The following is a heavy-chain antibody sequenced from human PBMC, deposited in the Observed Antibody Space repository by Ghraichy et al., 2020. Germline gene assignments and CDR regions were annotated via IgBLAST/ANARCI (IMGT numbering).Heavy chain of an antibody. V-gene: IGHV1-69*06. D-gene: IGHD2-2*01. CDR3: ARGGYCSSTSCYNRNNWFDP. Sequence: SVKVSCKASGGTFSSYAISWVRQAPGQGLEWMGGIIPIFGTANYAQKFQGRVTITADKSTSTAYMELSSLRSEDTAVYYCARGGYCSSTSCYNRNNWFDPWGQGTLVTVSS. CDR1: GGTFSSYA. CDR2: IIPIFGTA. J-gene: IGHJ5*02.